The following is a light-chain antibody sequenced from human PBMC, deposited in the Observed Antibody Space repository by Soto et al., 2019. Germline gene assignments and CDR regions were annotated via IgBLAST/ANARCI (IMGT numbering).Light chain of an antibody. Sequence: QSVLTQPASVSGSPGQSITIACSGTSSDIGSYNYVSWYQQHPDKAPKLIIYEVTNRPSGVSGRFSGSKSGNTASLTISGLQAEDEADYYCTSYTTSNTYVFGTGTKLTVL. J-gene: IGLJ1*01. CDR1: SSDIGSYNY. CDR3: TSYTTSNTYV. V-gene: IGLV2-14*01. CDR2: EVT.